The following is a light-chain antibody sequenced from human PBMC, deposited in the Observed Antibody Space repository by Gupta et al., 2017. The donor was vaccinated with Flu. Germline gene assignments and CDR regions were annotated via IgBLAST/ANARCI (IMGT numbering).Light chain of an antibody. J-gene: IGKJ4*01. V-gene: IGKV3D-15*01. CDR1: QSVRSN. CDR3: QQYKNWPPFT. Sequence: EIVMTQSPATLSVSPGERATLSCRASQSVRSNLAWYQQKPGQAPRLIIYGASTRDTGITARFSGSGCGKEVTLTNSSRQLEEFAGYYCQQYKNWPPFTFGRGTXVEIK. CDR2: GAS.